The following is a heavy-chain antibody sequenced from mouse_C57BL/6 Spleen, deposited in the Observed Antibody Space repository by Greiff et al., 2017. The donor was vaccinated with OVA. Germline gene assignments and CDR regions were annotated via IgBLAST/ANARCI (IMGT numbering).Heavy chain of an antibody. V-gene: IGHV10-1*01. J-gene: IGHJ4*01. Sequence: EVNVVESGGGLVQPKGSLKLSCAASGFSFNTYAMNWVRQAPGKGLEWVARIRSKSNNYATYYADSVKDRFTISRDDSESMLYLQMNNLKTEDTAMYYCVRHRTGYAMDYWGQGTSVTVSS. CDR2: IRSKSNNYAT. CDR3: VRHRTGYAMDY. CDR1: GFSFNTYA.